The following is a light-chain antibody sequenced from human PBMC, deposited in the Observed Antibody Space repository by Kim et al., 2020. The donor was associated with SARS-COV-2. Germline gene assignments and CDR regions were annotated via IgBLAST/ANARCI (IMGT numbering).Light chain of an antibody. CDR2: GKN. CDR1: SLRSYY. V-gene: IGLV3-19*01. Sequence: SSELTQDPAVSVALGQTVRITCQGDSLRSYYASWYQQKPGQAPVLVIYGKNNRPSGIPDRFSGSSSGNTAPLTITGAQAEDEADYYCNSRDSSGNHLRVF. J-gene: IGLJ1*01. CDR3: NSRDSSGNHLRV.